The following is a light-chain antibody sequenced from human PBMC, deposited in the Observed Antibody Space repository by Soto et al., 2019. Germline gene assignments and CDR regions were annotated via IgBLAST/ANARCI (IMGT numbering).Light chain of an antibody. Sequence: PVLTKPASGPGSPGQSITISCTGTNSNVGSYNLVSWYQQHPGKAPKVMIYEVSKRPSGVLNRFSGSKSGNTASLTISGLQAEDEADYYCCSYAGSRTYVCGTGTKVTVL. CDR2: EVS. CDR3: CSYAGSRTYV. V-gene: IGLV2-23*02. CDR1: NSNVGSYNL. J-gene: IGLJ1*01.